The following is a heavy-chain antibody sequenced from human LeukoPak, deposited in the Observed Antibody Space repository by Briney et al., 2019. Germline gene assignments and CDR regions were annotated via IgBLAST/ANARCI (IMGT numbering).Heavy chain of an antibody. V-gene: IGHV3-21*01. J-gene: IGHJ5*02. CDR3: ARDGTIFGVVIDNWFDP. CDR1: GFTFSSYS. Sequence: GGSLRLSCAASGFTFSSYSMNWVRQAPGKGLEWVSSIGSSSSYIYYADSVKGRFTISRDNAKNSLYLQMNSLRAEDTAVYYCARDGTIFGVVIDNWFDPWGQGTLVTVSS. CDR2: IGSSSSYI. D-gene: IGHD3-3*01.